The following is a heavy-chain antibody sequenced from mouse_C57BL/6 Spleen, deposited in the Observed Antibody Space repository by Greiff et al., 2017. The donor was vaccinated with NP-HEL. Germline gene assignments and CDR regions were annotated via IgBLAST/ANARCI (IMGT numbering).Heavy chain of an antibody. CDR1: GFSFNTYA. CDR2: IRSKSNNYAT. V-gene: IGHV10-1*01. CDR3: VRHGLGLGSLYFDY. J-gene: IGHJ2*01. Sequence: VQLKESGGGLVQPKGSLKLSCAASGFSFNTYAMNWVRQAPGKGLEWVARIRSKSNNYATYYADSVKDRFTISRDDSESMLYLQMNNLKTEDTAMYYCVRHGLGLGSLYFDYWGQGTTLTVSS. D-gene: IGHD4-1*01.